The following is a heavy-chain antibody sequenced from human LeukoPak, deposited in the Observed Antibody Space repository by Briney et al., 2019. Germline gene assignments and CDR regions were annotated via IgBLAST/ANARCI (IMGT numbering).Heavy chain of an antibody. J-gene: IGHJ4*02. Sequence: GRSLRLSCAASGFSFDDYAMHWVRHAPGKGLEWVSGISWNSGSIGYADSVKGRFTISRDNAKNSLYLQMNSLRAEDTALYYCAKGKSSTSCPDYWGQGILVTVSS. CDR1: GFSFDDYA. V-gene: IGHV3-9*01. CDR3: AKGKSSTSCPDY. D-gene: IGHD2-2*01. CDR2: ISWNSGSI.